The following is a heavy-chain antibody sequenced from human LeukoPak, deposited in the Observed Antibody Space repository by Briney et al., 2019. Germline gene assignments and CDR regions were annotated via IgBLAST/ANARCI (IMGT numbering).Heavy chain of an antibody. Sequence: GGSLRLSCAASGFTFSSYGIHWVRQAPGKGLEWVTFIQYDGSNKYADSVKGRFTISRDNSRNVLYLQMNSLRAEDTALYYCAKSSSRLDTSSFEYWGQGTLVTVSS. CDR3: AKSSSRLDTSSFEY. D-gene: IGHD5-18*01. CDR2: IQYDGSNK. J-gene: IGHJ4*02. V-gene: IGHV3-30*02. CDR1: GFTFSSYG.